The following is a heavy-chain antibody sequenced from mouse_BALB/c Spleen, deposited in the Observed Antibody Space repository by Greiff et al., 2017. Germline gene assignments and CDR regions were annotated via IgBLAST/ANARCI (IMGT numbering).Heavy chain of an antibody. CDR3: ARSRYGDYSWFEY. D-gene: IGHD2-13*01. J-gene: IGHJ3*01. V-gene: IGHV1-54*01. Sequence: QVQLHHSGAELVRSGTSVKVSCKASGYAFTNYLIEWVKQRPGQGLEWIGVINPGSGGTNYHEKFKGKATLTADTSSSTAYMQLSSLTSDDTAVFYYARSRYGDYSWFEYWGQGTLVTVSA. CDR2: INPGSGGT. CDR1: GYAFTNYL.